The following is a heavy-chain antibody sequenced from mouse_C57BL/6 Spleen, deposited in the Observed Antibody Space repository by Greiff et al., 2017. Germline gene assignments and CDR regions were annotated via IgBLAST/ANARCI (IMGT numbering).Heavy chain of an antibody. CDR1: GYSFTDYN. D-gene: IGHD1-1*01. J-gene: IGHJ3*01. V-gene: IGHV1-39*01. CDR3: AREGITTVVERTWFAY. CDR2: INPNYGTT. Sequence: VHVKQSGPELVKPGASVKISCKASGYSFTDYNMNWVKQSNGKSLEWIGVINPNYGTTSYNQKFKGKATLTVDQSSSTAYMQLNSLTSEDSAVYYCAREGITTVVERTWFAYWGQGTLVTVSA.